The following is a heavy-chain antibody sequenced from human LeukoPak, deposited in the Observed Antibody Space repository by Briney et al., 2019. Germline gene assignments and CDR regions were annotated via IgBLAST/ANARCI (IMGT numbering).Heavy chain of an antibody. Sequence: PGGSLRLSCAASGFTFSSYGMHWVRQAPGKGLEWVAVISYDGSNKYYADSVKGRFTISRDNAKNSLYLQMNSLRAEDTAVYYCARDGYTVQFPFWYWGQGTLVTVCS. CDR3: ARDGYTVQFPFWY. D-gene: IGHD5-24*01. CDR2: ISYDGSNK. CDR1: GFTFSSYG. V-gene: IGHV3-30*03. J-gene: IGHJ4*02.